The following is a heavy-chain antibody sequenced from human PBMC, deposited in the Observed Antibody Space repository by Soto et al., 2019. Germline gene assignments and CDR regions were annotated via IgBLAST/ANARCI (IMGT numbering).Heavy chain of an antibody. J-gene: IGHJ4*02. D-gene: IGHD1-1*01. V-gene: IGHV3-7*01. CDR2: INSDGSHT. CDR1: GFSFSWSW. Sequence: EVQLVESGGGLVQPGGSLRLSCVVSGFSFSWSWMSWVRQAPGKGLEWVANINSDGSHTYCVDSVKGRFTISRDNAKTSLYLEMNRLRAEDTAVYYCARDPENAAIDYWGQGTLVTVSS. CDR3: ARDPENAAIDY.